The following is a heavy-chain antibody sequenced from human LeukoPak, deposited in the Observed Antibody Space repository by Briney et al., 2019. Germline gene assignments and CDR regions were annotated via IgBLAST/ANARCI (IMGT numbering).Heavy chain of an antibody. CDR1: GFSFSNYG. Sequence: GGSLRLSCAASGFSFSNYGMGWVRQAPGEGLEWVSSISGSGDTTYYADSVKGRFTISRDNSENTFYLQMHSLRADDTALYYCAKDRTGTTGRDWLDPWGHGTLVTVSS. V-gene: IGHV3-23*01. J-gene: IGHJ5*02. CDR2: ISGSGDTT. D-gene: IGHD1-1*01. CDR3: AKDRTGTTGRDWLDP.